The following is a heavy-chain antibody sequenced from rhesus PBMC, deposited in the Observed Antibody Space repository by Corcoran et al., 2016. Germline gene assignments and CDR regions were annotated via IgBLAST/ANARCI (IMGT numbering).Heavy chain of an antibody. CDR1: GFTFSSYA. V-gene: IGHV3-103*01. Sequence: EVQLVESGGGLAKPGGSLILSCAASGFTFSSYAMHWVRLAPGKGGEWVEGSSSRDSTYTADSVKARFTIARDNSKNTLSLQMNSLRAEDTAVYYCAKGSIVVVYGLDSWGQGVVVTVSS. CDR2: SSSRDST. D-gene: IGHD3-16*01. CDR3: AKGSIVVVYGLDS. J-gene: IGHJ6*01.